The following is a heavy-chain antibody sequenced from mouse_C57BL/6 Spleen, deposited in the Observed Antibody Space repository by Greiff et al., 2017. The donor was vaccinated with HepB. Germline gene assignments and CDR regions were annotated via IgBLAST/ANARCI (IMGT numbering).Heavy chain of an antibody. CDR2: ISYDGSN. CDR1: GYSITSGYY. J-gene: IGHJ4*01. CDR3: ARGGDYDGYYAMDY. Sequence: DVKLQESGPGLVKPSQSLSLTCSVTGYSITSGYYWNWIRQFPGNKLEWMGYISYDGSNNYNPSLKNRISITRDTSKNQFFLKLNSVTTEDTATYYCARGGDYDGYYAMDYWGQGTSVTVSS. V-gene: IGHV3-6*01. D-gene: IGHD2-4*01.